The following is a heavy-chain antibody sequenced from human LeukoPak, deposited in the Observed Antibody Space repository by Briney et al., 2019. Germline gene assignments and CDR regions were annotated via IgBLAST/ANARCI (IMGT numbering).Heavy chain of an antibody. CDR1: GGTFSSYA. V-gene: IGHV1-69*13. CDR2: IIPIFGTA. CDR3: ARERPWGDTTMGPEYDAFDI. Sequence: SVKVSCKASGGTFSSYAISWVRQAPGQGLEWMGGIIPIFGTANYAQKFQGRVTITADESTSTAYMELSSLRSEDTAVYYCARERPWGDTTMGPEYDAFDIWGQGTSVTVSS. D-gene: IGHD5-18*01. J-gene: IGHJ3*02.